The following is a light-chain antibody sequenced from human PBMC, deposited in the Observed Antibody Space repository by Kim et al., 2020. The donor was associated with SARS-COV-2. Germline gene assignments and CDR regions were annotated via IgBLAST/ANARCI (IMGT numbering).Light chain of an antibody. V-gene: IGKV1-27*01. Sequence: DIQMTQSPSSLSASVGDRVTITCRASQGSNTYLAWYQQKPGKVPKLLIYGASALPSGVPSRFSGSGSGTDFTLTISSLQPEDVATYYCQQYNSAPWTFGQGTKVDIK. CDR2: GAS. J-gene: IGKJ1*01. CDR3: QQYNSAPWT. CDR1: QGSNTY.